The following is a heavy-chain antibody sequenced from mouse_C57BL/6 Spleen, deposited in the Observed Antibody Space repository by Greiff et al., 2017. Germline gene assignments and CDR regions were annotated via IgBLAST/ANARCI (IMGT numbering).Heavy chain of an antibody. CDR1: GFTFSDAW. CDR2: IRNKANNHAT. V-gene: IGHV6-6*01. D-gene: IGHD1-1*01. CDR3: TVTTVLATGGTNFDY. Sequence: EVKLMESGGGLVQPGGSMKLSCAASGFTFSDAWMDWVRQSPEKGLEWVAEIRNKANNHATYYAESVKGRFTISRDDSKSSVYLQMNSLRAEDTGIYYCTVTTVLATGGTNFDYWGQGTTLTVSS. J-gene: IGHJ2*01.